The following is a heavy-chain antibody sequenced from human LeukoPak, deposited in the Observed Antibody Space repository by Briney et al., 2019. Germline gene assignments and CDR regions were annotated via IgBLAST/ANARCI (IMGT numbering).Heavy chain of an antibody. CDR3: AHRGHLGSGSSFDY. Sequence: SGPTLVNPTQTLTLTCTFSGLSLSTSAMGVGWIRQPPGKALEWLAVIYWDDDTRYNPSLKSRLTITKDTSKNQVVLTMTNMDPVDTATYFCAHRGHLGSGSSFDYWGQGTLLTVSS. D-gene: IGHD3-10*01. CDR1: GLSLSTSAMG. CDR2: IYWDDDT. J-gene: IGHJ4*02. V-gene: IGHV2-5*02.